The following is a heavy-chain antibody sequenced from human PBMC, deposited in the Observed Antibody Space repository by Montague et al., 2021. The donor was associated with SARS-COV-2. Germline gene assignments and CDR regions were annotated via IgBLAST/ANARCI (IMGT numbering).Heavy chain of an antibody. V-gene: IGHV3-30*18. J-gene: IGHJ5*02. CDR1: GFTFRSYG. Sequence: SLRLSCAASGFTFRSYGMHWVCQAPGKGLEWVAVISYDGSNKYYADSVKGRFTISRDNSKNTLYLQMNSLRAEDTAAYYCAKDDSSGYSTSWFDPWGQGTLVTVSS. D-gene: IGHD3-22*01. CDR3: AKDDSSGYSTSWFDP. CDR2: ISYDGSNK.